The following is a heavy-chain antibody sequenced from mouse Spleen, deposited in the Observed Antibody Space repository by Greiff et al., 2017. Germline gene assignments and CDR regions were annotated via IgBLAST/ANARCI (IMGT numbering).Heavy chain of an antibody. Sequence: VQLQQSGPELVKPGASVKISCKASGYTFTDYYMNWVKQSHGKSLEWIGDINPNNGGTSYNQKLKGKATLTVDKSSSTAYMELRSLTSEDSAVYYCAREEIYYYGSSYGGFAYWGQGTLVTVSA. D-gene: IGHD1-1*01. CDR3: AREEIYYYGSSYGGFAY. CDR1: GYTFTDYY. V-gene: IGHV1-26*01. CDR2: INPNNGGT. J-gene: IGHJ3*01.